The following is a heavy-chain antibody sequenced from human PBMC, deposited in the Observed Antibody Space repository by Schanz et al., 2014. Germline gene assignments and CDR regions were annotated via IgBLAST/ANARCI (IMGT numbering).Heavy chain of an antibody. J-gene: IGHJ5*02. CDR1: GFTFSSYA. CDR2: ISSASSTI. Sequence: EVQLLESGGGLVQPGGSLRLSCAASGFTFSSYAMSWVRQAPGKGLEWVSYISSASSTINYADSVKGRFTISRDNAKNSLFLQMNSLRAEDTAVYYCARPALWFGDNCFDPWGQGTLVTVSS. V-gene: IGHV3-48*01. CDR3: ARPALWFGDNCFDP. D-gene: IGHD3-10*01.